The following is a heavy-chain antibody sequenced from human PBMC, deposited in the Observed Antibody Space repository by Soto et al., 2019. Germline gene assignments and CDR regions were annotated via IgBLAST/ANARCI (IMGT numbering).Heavy chain of an antibody. D-gene: IGHD3-9*01. CDR1: GGSISNYY. V-gene: IGHV4-59*08. CDR2: IYSSGST. J-gene: IGHJ4*02. Sequence: LPETLSLTCTVSGGSISNYYWSWIRQPPGKGLEWIGYIYSSGSTNYNPSLKSRDTISVDTSKSQFSLKLNSVTAADTAMYFCARQSSSYDILTGYYQYYFDYWGQGTLVTVSS. CDR3: ARQSSSYDILTGYYQYYFDY.